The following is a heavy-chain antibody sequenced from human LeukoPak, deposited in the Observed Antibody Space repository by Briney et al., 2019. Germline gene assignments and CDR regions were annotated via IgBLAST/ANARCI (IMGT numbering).Heavy chain of an antibody. J-gene: IGHJ4*02. CDR2: INANSGDT. V-gene: IGHV1-2*02. Sequence: ASVRDSSKASGYTFTGYYMHWVRQAPGQGLEWMGWINANSGDTKYAQKFQGRVTMTRDTSISTAYMELSRLRSDDTAMYYCAREISGYSDYWGQGTLVTVSS. CDR1: GYTFTGYY. CDR3: AREISGYSDY. D-gene: IGHD3-22*01.